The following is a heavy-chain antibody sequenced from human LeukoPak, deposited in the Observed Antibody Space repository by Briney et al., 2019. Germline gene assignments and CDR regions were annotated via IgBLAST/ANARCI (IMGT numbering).Heavy chain of an antibody. CDR2: IYYTGT. J-gene: IGHJ4*02. CDR1: GGSFSGYY. Sequence: PSETLSLTCAVYGGSFSGYYWSWIRQPPGKGLEWIGYIYYTGTSYNPSLKSRVTISADTSKNQFSLKLISVTAADTAVYYCASRKLGNDYWGQGTLVTVSS. D-gene: IGHD7-27*01. CDR3: ASRKLGNDY. V-gene: IGHV4-59*01.